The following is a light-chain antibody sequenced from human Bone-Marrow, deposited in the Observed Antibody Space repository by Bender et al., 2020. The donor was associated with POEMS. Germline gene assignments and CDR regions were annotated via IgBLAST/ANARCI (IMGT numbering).Light chain of an antibody. V-gene: IGLV2-8*01. CDR2: GVD. CDR1: SSDVAAYNF. CDR3: SSYAGSNKGV. Sequence: QSALTQPPSASGSLGQSVTISCTGTSSDVAAYNFVSWYQQHPGKAPKLLIHGVDKWPSGVPDRFSGSKSGYTASLTVSGLQAEDEADYYCSSYAGSNKGVFGGGTKLTVL. J-gene: IGLJ2*01.